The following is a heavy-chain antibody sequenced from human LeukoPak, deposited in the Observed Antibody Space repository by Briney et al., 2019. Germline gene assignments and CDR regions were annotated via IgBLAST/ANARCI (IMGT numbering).Heavy chain of an antibody. CDR2: ITSSGST. J-gene: IGHJ4*02. Sequence: PGASLRLSCAASGFTFNNYAMNWVRQAPGKGLEWVSVITSSGSTYYADSVKGRFTISRDNSKNTLYLQMNSLGAEDTAIYYCAKDLYGDYDFDCWGRGTLVTVSA. V-gene: IGHV3-23*01. D-gene: IGHD4-17*01. CDR1: GFTFNNYA. CDR3: AKDLYGDYDFDC.